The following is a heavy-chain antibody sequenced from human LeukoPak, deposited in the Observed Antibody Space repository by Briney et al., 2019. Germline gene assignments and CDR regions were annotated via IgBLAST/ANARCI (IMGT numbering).Heavy chain of an antibody. V-gene: IGHV4-59*12. J-gene: IGHJ5*02. CDR2: IYYSGST. CDR1: GGSISSYY. Sequence: PSETLSLTCTVSGGSISSYYWSWIRQPPGKGLEWIGYIYYSGSTNYNPSLKSRVTISVDTSKNQFSLKLSSVTAADTAVYYCARDSPGYCSGGSCSAGWFDPWGQGTLVTVSS. CDR3: ARDSPGYCSGGSCSAGWFDP. D-gene: IGHD2-15*01.